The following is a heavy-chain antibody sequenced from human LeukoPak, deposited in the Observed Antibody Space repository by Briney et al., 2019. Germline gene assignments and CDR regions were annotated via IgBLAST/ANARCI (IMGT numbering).Heavy chain of an antibody. Sequence: KAGGSLRLSCAASGFTFSSYSMNWVRQAPGKGLEWVSSISSSSSYIYYADSVKGRFTISRDNAKNSLYLQMDSLRAEDTAVYYCARDLYSYGWRYYFDYWGQGTLVTVSS. J-gene: IGHJ4*02. D-gene: IGHD5-18*01. CDR2: ISSSSSYI. V-gene: IGHV3-21*06. CDR1: GFTFSSYS. CDR3: ARDLYSYGWRYYFDY.